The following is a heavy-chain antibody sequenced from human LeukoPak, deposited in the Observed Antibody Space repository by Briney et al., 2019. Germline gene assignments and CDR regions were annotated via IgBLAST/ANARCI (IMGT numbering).Heavy chain of an antibody. CDR1: GFTVSSNY. Sequence: GGSPRLSCAASGFTVSSNYMSWVRQAPGKGLEWVSVIYSGGSIYYADSVKGRFTISRDNSKNTLYLQMNSLRAEDTAVYYCARAYYDSSGYYYRYYFDYWGQGTPVTVSS. D-gene: IGHD3-22*01. CDR3: ARAYYDSSGYYYRYYFDY. V-gene: IGHV3-53*01. J-gene: IGHJ4*02. CDR2: IYSGGSI.